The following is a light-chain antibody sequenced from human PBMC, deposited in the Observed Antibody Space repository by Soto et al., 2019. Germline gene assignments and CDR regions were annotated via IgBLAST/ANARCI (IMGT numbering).Light chain of an antibody. V-gene: IGKV1-5*01. CDR3: QEYNSPQGT. Sequence: DIQMTQSPSTLSASVGDRVTITCRASQSVSSWLAWYQQKPGKGPKLLIYDASSLESGVPSRFSGSGSGTEFTLTISSLQPDDFATYYCQEYNSPQGTFGQGTKVDIK. CDR2: DAS. CDR1: QSVSSW. J-gene: IGKJ1*01.